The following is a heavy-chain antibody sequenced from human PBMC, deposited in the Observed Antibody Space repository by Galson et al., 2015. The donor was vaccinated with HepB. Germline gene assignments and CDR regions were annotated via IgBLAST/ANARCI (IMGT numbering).Heavy chain of an antibody. Sequence: SVKVSCKASGYTFTSYGISWVRQAPGQGLEWMGWISAYNGNTNYAQKLQGRVTMTTDTSTSTAYMELRSLRSDDTAVYYCARGAVPPHLRYFDWLPVRYFDYWGQGTLVTVSS. J-gene: IGHJ4*02. D-gene: IGHD3-9*01. CDR1: GYTFTSYG. CDR3: ARGAVPPHLRYFDWLPVRYFDY. CDR2: ISAYNGNT. V-gene: IGHV1-18*01.